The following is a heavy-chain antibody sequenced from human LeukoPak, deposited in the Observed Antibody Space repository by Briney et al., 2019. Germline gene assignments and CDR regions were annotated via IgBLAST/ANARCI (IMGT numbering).Heavy chain of an antibody. CDR3: ARWRWFGELLSSPYYYYMDV. CDR1: GGSFSGYY. J-gene: IGHJ6*03. Sequence: PSETLSLTCAVYGGSFSGYYWSWIRQPPGKGLEWIGEINHSGSTNYNPSLKSRVTISVDTSKNQFSLKLSSVTAADTAVYYCARWRWFGELLSSPYYYYMDVWGKGTTVTISS. V-gene: IGHV4-34*01. CDR2: INHSGST. D-gene: IGHD3-10*01.